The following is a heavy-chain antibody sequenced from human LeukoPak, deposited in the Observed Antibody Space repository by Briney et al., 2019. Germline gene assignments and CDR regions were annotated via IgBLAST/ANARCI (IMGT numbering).Heavy chain of an antibody. CDR3: AKETGNVVVVAAYYFDY. CDR2: ISGSGGST. Sequence: PGGSLRLSCAASGFTFSSYAMSWVRQAPGKGLEWVSAISGSGGSTYYADSVKGRFTISRDNSKNTLYLQMNSLRAEDTAVYYCAKETGNVVVVAAYYFDYWGQGTLVTVSS. D-gene: IGHD2-15*01. CDR1: GFTFSSYA. V-gene: IGHV3-23*01. J-gene: IGHJ4*02.